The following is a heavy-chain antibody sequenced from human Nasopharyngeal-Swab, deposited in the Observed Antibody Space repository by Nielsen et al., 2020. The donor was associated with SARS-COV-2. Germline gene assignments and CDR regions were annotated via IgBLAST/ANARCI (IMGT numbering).Heavy chain of an antibody. J-gene: IGHJ3*02. V-gene: IGHV3-48*02. CDR3: ARDRGYSYGYDAFDI. CDR2: ISSGSSII. Sequence: WIRQPAGKGLEWVSYISSGSSIIYYADSVKGRFTISRDNAKNSLYLQMNSLRDEDTAVYYCARDRGYSYGYDAFDIWGQGTMVTVSS. D-gene: IGHD5-18*01.